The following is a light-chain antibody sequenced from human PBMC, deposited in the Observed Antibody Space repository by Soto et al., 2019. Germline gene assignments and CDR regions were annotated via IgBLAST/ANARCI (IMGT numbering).Light chain of an antibody. Sequence: EIVLTQSPGTLSLSPGERATLSCRASQSVSSNYLAWYQQKPGQAPRRPIFGASSRASGIPDRFSGRGSGTDFTLTIGRLEPEVFAVYYCQQYGRSPATFGQGTKVEIK. CDR1: QSVSSNY. J-gene: IGKJ1*01. CDR3: QQYGRSPAT. CDR2: GAS. V-gene: IGKV3-20*01.